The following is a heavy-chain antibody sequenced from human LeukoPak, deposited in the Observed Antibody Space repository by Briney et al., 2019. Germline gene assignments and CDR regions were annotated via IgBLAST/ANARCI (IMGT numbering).Heavy chain of an antibody. D-gene: IGHD3-10*01. Sequence: SETLSLTCTVSSASISSSPYFWGWIRQPPGKGLEWIGEINHSGSTNYNPSLKSRVTISVDTSKNQFSLKLSSVTAADTAVYYCARRPPWSRGIRGGWYFDLWGRGTLVTVSS. CDR3: ARRPPWSRGIRGGWYFDL. CDR1: SASISSSPYF. V-gene: IGHV4-39*07. CDR2: INHSGST. J-gene: IGHJ2*01.